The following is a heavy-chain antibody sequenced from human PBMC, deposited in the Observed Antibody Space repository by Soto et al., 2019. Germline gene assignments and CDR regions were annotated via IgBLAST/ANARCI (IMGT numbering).Heavy chain of an antibody. CDR1: GYTFTGYY. CDR3: ARHKYYDFWSGYSDYYYYGMDV. D-gene: IGHD3-3*01. CDR2: INPNSGGT. Sequence: ASVKVSCKASGYTFTGYYMHWVRQAPGQGLEWMGWINPNSGGTNYAQKFQGRVTMTRDTSISTAYMELSSLRSEDTAVYYCARHKYYDFWSGYSDYYYYGMDVWGQGTTVTVSS. J-gene: IGHJ6*02. V-gene: IGHV1-2*02.